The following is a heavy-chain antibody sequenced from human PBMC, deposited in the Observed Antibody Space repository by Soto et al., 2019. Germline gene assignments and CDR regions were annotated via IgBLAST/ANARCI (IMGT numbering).Heavy chain of an antibody. CDR2: ISSSSSTI. CDR1: GFTFSSYS. Sequence: GGSLRLSCAASGFTFSSYSMNWVRQAPGKGLEWVSYISSSSSTIYYADSVKGRFTISRDNAKNSLYLQMSSLRAEDTAVYYCARDPMRDYGSGSYYNPSTGNWFDPWGQGTLVTVSS. J-gene: IGHJ5*02. D-gene: IGHD3-10*01. V-gene: IGHV3-48*01. CDR3: ARDPMRDYGSGSYYNPSTGNWFDP.